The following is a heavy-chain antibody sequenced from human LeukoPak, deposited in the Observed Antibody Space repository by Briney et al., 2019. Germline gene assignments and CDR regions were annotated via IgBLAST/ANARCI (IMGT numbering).Heavy chain of an antibody. D-gene: IGHD1-26*01. CDR2: IYHSGST. V-gene: IGHV4-30-2*01. J-gene: IGHJ4*02. CDR1: GGSISSGGYS. CDR3: ASARVDGRAYYFDY. Sequence: SETLSLTCAVSGGSISSGGYSWSWIGRPPGKGLEWIGYIYHSGSTYYNPSLKSRVTISVDRSKNQFSLKLSSVTAADTAVYYCASARVDGRAYYFDYWGQGTLVTVSS.